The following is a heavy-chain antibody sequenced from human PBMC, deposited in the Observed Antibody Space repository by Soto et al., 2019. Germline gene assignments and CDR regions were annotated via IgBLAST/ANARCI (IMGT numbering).Heavy chain of an antibody. J-gene: IGHJ4*02. V-gene: IGHV4-59*01. D-gene: IGHD7-27*01. CDR3: ARVGQTGEVNY. CDR1: GGSISSYY. CDR2: IYYSGST. Sequence: PSETLSLTCTVSGGSISSYYWSWIRQPPGKGLEWIGYIYYSGSTNYNPSLKSRVTISVDTSKNQFSLKLSSVTAADTAVYYCARVGQTGEVNYWGQGTLVTVSS.